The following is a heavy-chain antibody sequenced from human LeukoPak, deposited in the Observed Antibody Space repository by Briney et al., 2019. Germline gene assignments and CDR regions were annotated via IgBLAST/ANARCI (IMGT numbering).Heavy chain of an antibody. D-gene: IGHD3-22*01. CDR3: ARAHSSGYYYTGY. CDR1: GFTFSSYS. J-gene: IGHJ4*02. V-gene: IGHV3-48*04. Sequence: GGSLRLSCAASGFTFSSYSMNWVRQAPGKGLEWVSYISSSSSTIYYAASVKGRFTISRDNTKKSLYLQMHSLRAEDTAVYYCARAHSSGYYYTGYWGQGTLVTVSS. CDR2: ISSSSSTI.